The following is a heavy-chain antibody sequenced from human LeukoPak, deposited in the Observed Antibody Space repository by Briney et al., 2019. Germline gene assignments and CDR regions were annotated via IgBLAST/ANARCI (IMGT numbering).Heavy chain of an antibody. J-gene: IGHJ5*02. CDR2: IYYSGST. D-gene: IGHD1-14*01. V-gene: IGHV4-39*01. CDR3: ARTLGYRKNWFDP. CDR1: GGSISSSSYY. Sequence: SETLSLTCTVSGGSISSSSYYWGWPRQPPGKGLEWIGSIYYSGSTYYNPSLKSRVTISVDTSKNQFSLKLSSVTAADTAVYYCARTLGYRKNWFDPWGQGTLVTVSS.